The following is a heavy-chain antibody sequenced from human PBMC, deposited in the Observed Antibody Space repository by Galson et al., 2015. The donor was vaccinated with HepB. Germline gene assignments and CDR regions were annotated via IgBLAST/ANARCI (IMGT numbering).Heavy chain of an antibody. CDR2: ISSDGSNT. J-gene: IGHJ4*02. D-gene: IGHD2-2*01. Sequence: SLRLSCAASGFIFSSYVMQWVRQAPGKGLEWVASISSDGSNTYFADSVKGRFTISRDNSKNTVFLQMNSLRPEDTAVFYCARGADCGNTACWGMIDKWGQGTLVIASS. CDR3: ARGADCGNTACWGMIDK. CDR1: GFIFSSYV. V-gene: IGHV3-30-3*01.